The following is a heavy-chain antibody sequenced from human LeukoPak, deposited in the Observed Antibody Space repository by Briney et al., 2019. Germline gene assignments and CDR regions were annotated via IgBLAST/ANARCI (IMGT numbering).Heavy chain of an antibody. CDR1: GFTFSSYS. CDR2: ISSSSSYI. J-gene: IGHJ4*02. Sequence: GGSLRLSCAASGFTFSSYSMNWVRQAPGKGLEWVSSISSSSSYIYYADSVKGRFTISRDNAKNSLYLQMNSLRAEDTAVYYCARDRTMVVMALDYWGQGTLVTVSS. CDR3: ARDRTMVVMALDY. D-gene: IGHD4-23*01. V-gene: IGHV3-21*01.